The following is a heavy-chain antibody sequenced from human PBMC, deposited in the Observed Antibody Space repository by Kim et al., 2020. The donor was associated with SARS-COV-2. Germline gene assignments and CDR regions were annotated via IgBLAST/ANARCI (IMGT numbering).Heavy chain of an antibody. CDR3: ARGGGYSYEYYFDY. V-gene: IGHV4-38-2*02. Sequence: SETLSLTCTVSGYSISSGYYWGWIRQPPGKGLEWIGSIYHSGSTYYNPSLKSRVTISVDTSKNQFSLKLSSVTAADTAVYYCARGGGYSYEYYFDYWGQG. CDR2: IYHSGST. J-gene: IGHJ4*02. CDR1: GYSISSGYY. D-gene: IGHD5-18*01.